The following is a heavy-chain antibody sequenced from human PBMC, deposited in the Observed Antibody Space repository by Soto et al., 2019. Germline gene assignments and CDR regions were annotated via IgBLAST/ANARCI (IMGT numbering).Heavy chain of an antibody. CDR3: ARDLGYCSGGSCYSPHYYYYYYGMDV. J-gene: IGHJ6*02. V-gene: IGHV1-69*13. D-gene: IGHD2-15*01. CDR1: GGTFSSYA. Sequence: GASVKVSCKASGGTFSSYAISWVRQAPGQGLEWMGGIIPIFGTANYAQKFQGRVTITADESTSTAYMELSSLRSEDTAVYYCARDLGYCSGGSCYSPHYYYYYYGMDVSGQGTTVTVSS. CDR2: IIPIFGTA.